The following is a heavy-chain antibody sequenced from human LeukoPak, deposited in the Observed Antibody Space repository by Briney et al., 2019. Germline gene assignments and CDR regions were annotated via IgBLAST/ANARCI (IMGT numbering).Heavy chain of an antibody. Sequence: GGSLRLSCAASGFTVSSNYMSWVRQAPGRGLEWVSVIYSGGSTYYADSVKGRFTISRDNSKNTLYLQMNSLRAEDTAVYYCARDLNRRGGYFDYWGQGTLVTVSS. CDR3: ARDLNRRGGYFDY. J-gene: IGHJ4*02. CDR1: GFTVSSNY. V-gene: IGHV3-66*01. CDR2: IYSGGST.